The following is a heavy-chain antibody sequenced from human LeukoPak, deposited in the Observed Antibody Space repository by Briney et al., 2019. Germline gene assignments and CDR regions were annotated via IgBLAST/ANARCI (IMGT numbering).Heavy chain of an antibody. Sequence: SETLSLTCTVSGGSIRSYYWSWIRQSAGKGLEWIGRIYTSGSTNYNPSLKSRVTMSVDTSKNQFSLKVNSVTAADTAVYYCARDNSYDSMDVWGKGTTATVSS. CDR3: ARDNSYDSMDV. CDR2: IYTSGST. V-gene: IGHV4-4*07. CDR1: GGSIRSYY. D-gene: IGHD3-3*01. J-gene: IGHJ6*04.